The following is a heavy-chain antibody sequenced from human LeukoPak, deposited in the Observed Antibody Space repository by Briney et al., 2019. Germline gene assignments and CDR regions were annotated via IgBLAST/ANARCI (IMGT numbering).Heavy chain of an antibody. CDR3: AREGENEAFDI. CDR2: IYYSGST. D-gene: IGHD3-10*01. V-gene: IGHV4-59*01. Sequence: SETLSLTCTVSGGSISSYYWSWIRQPPGKGLEWIGYIYYSGSTNYNPSLKSRVTISVDTSKNQFSLKLSSVTAADTAVYYCAREGENEAFDIWGQGTMVTVSS. CDR1: GGSISSYY. J-gene: IGHJ3*02.